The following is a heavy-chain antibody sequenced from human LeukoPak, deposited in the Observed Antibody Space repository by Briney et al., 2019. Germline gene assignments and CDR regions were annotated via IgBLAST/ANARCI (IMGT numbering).Heavy chain of an antibody. CDR2: TIPIFGTA. J-gene: IGHJ4*02. V-gene: IGHV1-69*06. CDR1: GYNFTTYG. CDR3: ATVATPEGHFDY. D-gene: IGHD5-12*01. Sequence: GASVKVSCKSSGYNFTTYGIRWVRQAPGQGLEWMGGTIPIFGTANYAQKFQGRVTITADKSTSTAYMELSSLRSEDTAVYYCATVATPEGHFDYWGQGTLVTVSS.